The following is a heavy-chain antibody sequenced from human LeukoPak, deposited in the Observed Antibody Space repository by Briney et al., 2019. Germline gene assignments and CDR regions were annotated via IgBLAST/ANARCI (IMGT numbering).Heavy chain of an antibody. CDR3: KICSGGSSPSAEYFQH. CDR2: ISGGST. V-gene: IGHV3-38-3*01. D-gene: IGHD2-15*01. CDR1: GFTVRSNE. J-gene: IGHJ1*01. Sequence: GSLRLSSAASGFTVRSNEMSWVRQAPGKGLEWVSSISGGSTYYADSRKGRFTISRDNSKNTLYLQMNSLRAEDTAVYYCKICSGGSSPSAEYFQHWRQGTLVTVSS.